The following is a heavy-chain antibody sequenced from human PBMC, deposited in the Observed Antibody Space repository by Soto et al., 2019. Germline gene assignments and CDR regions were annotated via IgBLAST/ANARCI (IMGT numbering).Heavy chain of an antibody. CDR1: GFTFSNAW. CDR3: TVTGRPRAQYYYYYYGMDV. J-gene: IGHJ6*02. CDR2: IKSKTDGGTT. D-gene: IGHD4-4*01. Sequence: GGSLRLSCAASGFTFSNAWMSWVRQAPGKGLEWVGRIKSKTDGGTTDYAAPVKGRFTISRDDSKNTLYLQMNSLKTEDTAVYYCTVTGRPRAQYYYYYYGMDVWGQGTTVPVSS. V-gene: IGHV3-15*01.